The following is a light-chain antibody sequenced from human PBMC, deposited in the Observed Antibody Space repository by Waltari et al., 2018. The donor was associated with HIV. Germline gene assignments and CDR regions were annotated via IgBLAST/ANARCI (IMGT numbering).Light chain of an antibody. Sequence: QSALTQPRSVSGSPGQSVTISCTGSTSNIGNTKYVSWYQHNPGKVPKLIIYDGTTRPSGVPDRISGSKSGNTASLTISGLQAEDEADYYCCSFAGPYSWVFGEGTKLTVL. CDR3: CSFAGPYSWV. J-gene: IGLJ3*02. CDR1: TSNIGNTKY. V-gene: IGLV2-11*01. CDR2: DGT.